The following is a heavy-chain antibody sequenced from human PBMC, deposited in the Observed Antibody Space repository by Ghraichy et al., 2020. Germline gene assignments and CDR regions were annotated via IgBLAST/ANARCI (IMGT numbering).Heavy chain of an antibody. CDR3: AKEAVTGTYNWFDS. J-gene: IGHJ5*01. V-gene: IGHV3-48*02. Sequence: GGSLRLSCVASGFTFSNYTMNWVRQAPGKGLEWVSYISSSGSTIYYADSVKGRFTISRDNAKNSLYLQMNSLRDEDTAVYFCAKEAVTGTYNWFDSWGQGTLVTVSS. CDR2: ISSSGSTI. D-gene: IGHD6-19*01. CDR1: GFTFSNYT.